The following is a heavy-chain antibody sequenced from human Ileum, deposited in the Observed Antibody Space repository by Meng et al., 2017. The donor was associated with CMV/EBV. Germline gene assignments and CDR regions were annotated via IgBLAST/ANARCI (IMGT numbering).Heavy chain of an antibody. J-gene: IGHJ6*02. CDR2: IIPIFGTA. CDR1: GGTFSSYA. Sequence: SVKVSCKASGGTFSSYAISWVRQAPGQGLEWMGGIIPIFGTANYAQKFQGRVTITTDESTSTAYMELSSLRSEDTAVYYCARARGRLGYGMDVWGQGNTVNGAS. D-gene: IGHD3-10*01. CDR3: ARARGRLGYGMDV. V-gene: IGHV1-69*05.